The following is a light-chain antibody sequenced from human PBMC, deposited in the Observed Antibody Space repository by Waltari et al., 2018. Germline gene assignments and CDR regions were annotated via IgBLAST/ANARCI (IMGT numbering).Light chain of an antibody. CDR3: QQYDISPLT. Sequence: EIVLTQSPGPLSLSPGERATLSCRASQTVRTTYLAWYQQKPGQAPTLLIYGASSRATGIPYRFSGSGSGTDFSLTISSLEPEDFAVYYCQQYDISPLTFGGGTKVEIK. CDR1: QTVRTTY. V-gene: IGKV3-20*01. J-gene: IGKJ4*01. CDR2: GAS.